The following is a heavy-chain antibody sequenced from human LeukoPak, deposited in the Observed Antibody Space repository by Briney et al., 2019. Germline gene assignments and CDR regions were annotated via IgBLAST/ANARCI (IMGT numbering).Heavy chain of an antibody. CDR1: GYSLTSYA. Sequence: ASVKVSCKASGYSLTSYAMHWVRQAPGQGLEWMGWINPNSGDTNYAQNFQGRVTMTRDTSISTAYMELSSLRSDDTAVYYCARDLMEGFCVNGVCRKFGFDIWGRGTMVTVSS. CDR3: ARDLMEGFCVNGVCRKFGFDI. V-gene: IGHV1-2*02. D-gene: IGHD2-8*01. CDR2: INPNSGDT. J-gene: IGHJ3*02.